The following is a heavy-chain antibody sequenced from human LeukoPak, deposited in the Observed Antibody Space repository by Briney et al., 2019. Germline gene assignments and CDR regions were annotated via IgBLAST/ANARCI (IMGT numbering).Heavy chain of an antibody. V-gene: IGHV4-59*08. Sequence: ASETLPLTCTVSGGSISSYYCCWLRQPPGKGLEWIGYIYYSGSTNYNPSLKSRVTISVDTSKNQFSLKLSSVTAADTAVYYCPRHMTTVTTFDYWGQGTLVTVSS. D-gene: IGHD4-17*01. CDR2: IYYSGST. J-gene: IGHJ4*02. CDR3: PRHMTTVTTFDY. CDR1: GGSISSYY.